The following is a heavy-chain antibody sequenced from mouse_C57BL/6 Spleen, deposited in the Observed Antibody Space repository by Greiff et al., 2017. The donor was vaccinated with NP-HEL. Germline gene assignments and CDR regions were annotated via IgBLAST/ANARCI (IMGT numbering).Heavy chain of an antibody. CDR1: GYTFTSYW. V-gene: IGHV1-50*01. J-gene: IGHJ1*03. Sequence: QVQLQQSGAELVKPGASVKLSCKASGYTFTSYWMQWVKQRPGQGLEWIGEIDPSDSYTNYNQKFKGKATLTVDTSSSTAYMQLSSLTSEDSAVYYCASGGYYGRGYFDVWGTGTTVTVSS. D-gene: IGHD1-1*01. CDR3: ASGGYYGRGYFDV. CDR2: IDPSDSYT.